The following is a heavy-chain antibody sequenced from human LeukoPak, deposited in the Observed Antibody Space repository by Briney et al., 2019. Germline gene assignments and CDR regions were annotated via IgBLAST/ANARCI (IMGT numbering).Heavy chain of an antibody. Sequence: GGSLRLSCAASGFTFSDHYMDWVRQAPGRGLEWVGRIRNKANSYTTEYAASVKGRFTISRDDSRNSLSLQMKSLKTEDTPVYYCARTTMVIHYYFDSWGQGTLVTVSS. CDR3: ARTTMVIHYYFDS. J-gene: IGHJ4*02. CDR2: IRNKANSYTT. V-gene: IGHV3-72*01. CDR1: GFTFSDHY. D-gene: IGHD4-23*01.